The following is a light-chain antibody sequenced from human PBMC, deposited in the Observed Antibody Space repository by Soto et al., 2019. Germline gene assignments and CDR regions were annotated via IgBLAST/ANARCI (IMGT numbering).Light chain of an antibody. CDR3: SSFAGNNNLV. CDR2: EVS. CDR1: SSDVGGYNY. Sequence: QSALTQPPSASGSPGQSVTISCTGPSSDVGGYNYVSWYQQHPGKAPKLMISEVSKRPSGVPDRFSGSKSGNTASLTVSGLQAEDDADYYCSSFAGNNNLVFGGGTKLTVL. V-gene: IGLV2-8*01. J-gene: IGLJ2*01.